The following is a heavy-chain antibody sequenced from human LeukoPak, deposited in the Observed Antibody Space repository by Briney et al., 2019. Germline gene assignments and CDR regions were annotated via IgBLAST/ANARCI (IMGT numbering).Heavy chain of an antibody. CDR3: ARGTYYDFWSGYYTIKNWFDP. CDR2: INHSGST. Sequence: LSETLSLTCAVYGGSFSGYYWSWIRQPPGKGLEWIGDINHSGSTNYNPSLKSRVTISVDTSKNQFSLKLSSVTAADTAVYYCARGTYYDFWSGYYTIKNWFDPWGQGTLVTVSS. CDR1: GGSFSGYY. V-gene: IGHV4-34*01. J-gene: IGHJ5*02. D-gene: IGHD3-3*01.